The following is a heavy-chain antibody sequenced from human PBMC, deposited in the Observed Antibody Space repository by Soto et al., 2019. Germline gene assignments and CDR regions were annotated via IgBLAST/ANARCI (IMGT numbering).Heavy chain of an antibody. CDR3: ARAGIAYCSSTTCYLYYYVMDV. Sequence: ASVKVSCKASGYSVTSYYMHWVRQAPGQGLEWMGIINPNSGSTTYAQKFQGRVTMTRDTSTSTVYMELTSLTSGDTAVYYCARAGIAYCSSTTCYLYYYVMDVWGQGTTVTVSS. V-gene: IGHV1-46*01. J-gene: IGHJ6*02. CDR1: GYSVTSYY. D-gene: IGHD2-2*01. CDR2: INPNSGST.